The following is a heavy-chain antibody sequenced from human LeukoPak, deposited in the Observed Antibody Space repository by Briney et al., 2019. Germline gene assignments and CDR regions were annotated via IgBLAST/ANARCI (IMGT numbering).Heavy chain of an antibody. CDR3: ARVDSYYDFWSGPINY. CDR1: GGSFSGYY. V-gene: IGHV4-34*01. J-gene: IGHJ4*02. D-gene: IGHD3-3*01. CDR2: INHSGST. Sequence: SETLSLTCAVYGGSFSGYYWSWIRQPPGKGLEWIGEINHSGSTNYNPSLKSRVTISVDTSKNQFSLKLSSVTAADTAVYYCARVDSYYDFWSGPINYWGQGTLVTVSP.